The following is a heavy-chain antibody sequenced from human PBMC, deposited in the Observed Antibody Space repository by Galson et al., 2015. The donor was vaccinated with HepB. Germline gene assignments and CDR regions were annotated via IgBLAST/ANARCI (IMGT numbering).Heavy chain of an antibody. D-gene: IGHD3-3*01. J-gene: IGHJ4*02. CDR3: ARAQRVPGHYDFWSGYYNEDFDY. CDR2: INPNSGGT. CDR1: GYTFTGYY. Sequence: SVKVSCKASGYTFTGYYMHWVRQAPGQGLEWMGRINPNSGGTNYAQKFQGRVTMTRDTSISTAYMELSRLRSGDTAVYYCARAQRVPGHYDFWSGYYNEDFDYWGQGTLVTVSS. V-gene: IGHV1-2*06.